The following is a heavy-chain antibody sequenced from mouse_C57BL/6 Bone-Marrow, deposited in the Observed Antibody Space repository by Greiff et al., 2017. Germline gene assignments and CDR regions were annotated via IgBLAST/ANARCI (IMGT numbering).Heavy chain of an antibody. CDR3: TTWDWGCAY. Sequence: VQLQQSGAELVRPGASVKLSCTASGFNITDYYMHWVKQRPEQGLEWIGRIDPEDGDTEYAPKFQGKATMTEDTSSNTAYLQLSSLTSEDTAVYYCTTWDWGCAYWGKGNLVTVSA. V-gene: IGHV14-1*01. D-gene: IGHD4-1*01. J-gene: IGHJ3*01. CDR2: IDPEDGDT. CDR1: GFNITDYY.